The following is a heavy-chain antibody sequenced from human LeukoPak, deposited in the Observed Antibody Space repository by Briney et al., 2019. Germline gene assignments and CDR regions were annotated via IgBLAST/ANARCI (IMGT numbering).Heavy chain of an antibody. J-gene: IGHJ4*02. CDR3: ARASAAGIMLDS. D-gene: IGHD6-13*01. CDR1: GFTFSSYW. Sequence: GGPLRLSCAASGFTFSSYWMHWVRQAPGKGLVWVSRINSDGRSTNYADSVKGRFTISRDNAKNTLYLQMNSLRAGDAAVYYCARASAAGIMLDSWGQGTLVTVSS. CDR2: INSDGRST. V-gene: IGHV3-74*01.